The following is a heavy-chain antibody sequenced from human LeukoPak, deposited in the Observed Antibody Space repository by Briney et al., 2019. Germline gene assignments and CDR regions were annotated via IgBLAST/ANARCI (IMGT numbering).Heavy chain of an antibody. D-gene: IGHD3-10*01. Sequence: SVKVSCKASGGTFSSYAISWARQAPGQGLEWMGRIIPILGIANYAQKFQGRVTITADKSTSTAYMELSSLRSEDTAVYYCARDEGDYYYGSGSYYSGVDYWGQGTLVTVSS. V-gene: IGHV1-69*04. CDR1: GGTFSSYA. CDR2: IIPILGIA. CDR3: ARDEGDYYYGSGSYYSGVDY. J-gene: IGHJ4*02.